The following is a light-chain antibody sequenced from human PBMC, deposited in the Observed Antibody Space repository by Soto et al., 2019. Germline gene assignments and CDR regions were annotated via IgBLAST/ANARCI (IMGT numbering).Light chain of an antibody. J-gene: IGKJ2*01. V-gene: IGKV3-20*01. CDR1: HSVSSSY. Sequence: EFVLTQSPATLSLSPGERATLSCRASHSVSSSYLAWYQHKPGQAPRLLIYGASSRATGIPDRFSGSGSGTDFTLSISRLEPEDVAVYYCQQFGSSPMYTFGQGTKLEIK. CDR3: QQFGSSPMYT. CDR2: GAS.